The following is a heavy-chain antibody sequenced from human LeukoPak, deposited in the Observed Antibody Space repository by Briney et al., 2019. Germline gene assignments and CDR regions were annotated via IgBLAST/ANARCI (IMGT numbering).Heavy chain of an antibody. CDR2: ISYDGSNK. Sequence: GGSLRPSCAASGFTFSSYAMHWVRQAPGKGLEWVAVISYDGSNKYYADSVKGRFTISRDNSKNTLYLQMNSLRAEDTAVYYCARDGVVVVPAAPARPWYFDLWGRGTLVTVSS. CDR3: ARDGVVVVPAAPARPWYFDL. D-gene: IGHD2-2*01. J-gene: IGHJ2*01. V-gene: IGHV3-30*04. CDR1: GFTFSSYA.